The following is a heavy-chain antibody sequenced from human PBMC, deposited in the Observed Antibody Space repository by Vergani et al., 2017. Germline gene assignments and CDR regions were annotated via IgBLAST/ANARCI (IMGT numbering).Heavy chain of an antibody. CDR3: ASPMIVVVKNQNDAFDI. J-gene: IGHJ3*02. D-gene: IGHD3-22*01. V-gene: IGHV1-46*03. CDR2: IYPSGGT. Sequence: QVQLVQSGAEVKKPGASVQVSCKASGYTFTSYDMHWVRQAPGQGLEWMGKIYPSGGTNYAQKFQGRVTMTKDTSTSTVDMELSSLRSEDTAVYYCASPMIVVVKNQNDAFDIWGQGTMVTVSS. CDR1: GYTFTSYD.